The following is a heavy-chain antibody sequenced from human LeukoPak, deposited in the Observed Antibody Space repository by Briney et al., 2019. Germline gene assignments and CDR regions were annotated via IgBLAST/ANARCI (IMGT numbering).Heavy chain of an antibody. CDR3: AKDPIRGVRPYYFSS. J-gene: IGHJ4*02. CDR1: GFTFSTYG. V-gene: IGHV3-30*02. CDR2: IRYTGINK. Sequence: TGGSLRLSCAASGFTFSTYGMHWVRQAPGKGLEWVAFIRYTGINKYYADSVKGRFTISRDNSKSTLYLHMNSLRAEDTAVYYCAKDPIRGVRPYYFSSWGQGTLVTVSS. D-gene: IGHD3-10*01.